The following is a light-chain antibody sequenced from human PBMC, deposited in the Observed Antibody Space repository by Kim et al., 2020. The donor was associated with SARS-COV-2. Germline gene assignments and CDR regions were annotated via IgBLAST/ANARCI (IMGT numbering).Light chain of an antibody. V-gene: IGKV3-11*01. Sequence: SRSSEKRATHSCRANQSISNDLPWNRQKPVQAPRLLICDASNRDTGIPVRFSGSGSGKDFTLTISSLEPEDFAVYYCQQRNNWPRTFGQGTKLEI. J-gene: IGKJ2*01. CDR1: QSISND. CDR3: QQRNNWPRT. CDR2: DAS.